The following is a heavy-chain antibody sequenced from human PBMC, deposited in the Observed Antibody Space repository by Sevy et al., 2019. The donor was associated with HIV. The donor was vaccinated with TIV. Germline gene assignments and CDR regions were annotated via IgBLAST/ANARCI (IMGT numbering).Heavy chain of an antibody. CDR3: AKDQTSPYYDFWTAYYGMDV. Sequence: GGSLRLSCAASGFTFSSYAMSWVRQAPGKGLEWVAFIRYDGSNKYYADSVKGRFTISRDNSKNTLYLQMNSLRAEDTAVYYCAKDQTSPYYDFWTAYYGMDVWGQGTTVTVSS. CDR1: GFTFSSYA. D-gene: IGHD3-3*01. V-gene: IGHV3-30*02. CDR2: IRYDGSNK. J-gene: IGHJ6*02.